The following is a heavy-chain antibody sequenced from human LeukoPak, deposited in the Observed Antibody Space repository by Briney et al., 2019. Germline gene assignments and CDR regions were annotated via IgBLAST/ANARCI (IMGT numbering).Heavy chain of an antibody. J-gene: IGHJ4*02. CDR2: INGGGSST. CDR3: ARGPSSNWGDFDY. Sequence: PGGSLRLSCAASGFTFSSYWMHWVRQAPGKGLVWVSRINGGGSSTNYADSVKGRFTISRDNAKNTLYLQMNSLRGEDTAVYYCARGPSSNWGDFDYWGQGTLVTASS. V-gene: IGHV3-74*01. CDR1: GFTFSSYW. D-gene: IGHD7-27*01.